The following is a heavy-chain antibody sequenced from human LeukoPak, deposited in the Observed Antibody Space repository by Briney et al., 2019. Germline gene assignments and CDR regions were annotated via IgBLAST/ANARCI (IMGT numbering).Heavy chain of an antibody. D-gene: IGHD1-14*01. CDR3: ARKRYFDY. V-gene: IGHV4-59*01. CDR1: GGSISSYY. Sequence: SETLSLTCTVSGGSISSYYWSWVRQPPGKGLEWIGYIYYSGSTNYNPSLKSRVTISVDTSKNQFSLKLSSVTAADTAVYYCARKRYFDYWGQGTLVTVSS. J-gene: IGHJ4*02. CDR2: IYYSGST.